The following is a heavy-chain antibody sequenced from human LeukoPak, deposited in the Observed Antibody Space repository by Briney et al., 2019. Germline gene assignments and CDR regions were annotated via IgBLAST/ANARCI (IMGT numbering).Heavy chain of an antibody. D-gene: IGHD5-18*01. V-gene: IGHV5-51*01. J-gene: IGHJ4*02. CDR1: GYTFSTYW. CDR3: ARRGYSYAYDY. Sequence: GESLKISCKGSGYTFSTYWIGWVRQMPGKGLEWMGIVYPGASDIRYSPSFQGQVTISADKSISTAYLQWSSLKASDTAMYYCARRGYSYAYDYWGQGTLVTVSS. CDR2: VYPGASDI.